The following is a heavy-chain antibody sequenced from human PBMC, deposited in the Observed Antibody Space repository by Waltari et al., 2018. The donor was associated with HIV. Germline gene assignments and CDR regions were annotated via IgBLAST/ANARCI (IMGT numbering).Heavy chain of an antibody. D-gene: IGHD2-21*02. V-gene: IGHV3-49*03. CDR2: IRRNPYGGTR. J-gene: IGHJ4*02. Sequence: EVHLVESGGGLVQPGRSLRLSCKASGFNFGSYAVTWLRQAPGKGRGEVGLIRRNPYGGTRKYAASVKGRFTISRDDSKNIAFLQMDSLKIEDTAVYYCARGVNLRCTGDCYSAYWGQGTLVTVSS. CDR3: ARGVNLRCTGDCYSAY. CDR1: GFNFGSYA.